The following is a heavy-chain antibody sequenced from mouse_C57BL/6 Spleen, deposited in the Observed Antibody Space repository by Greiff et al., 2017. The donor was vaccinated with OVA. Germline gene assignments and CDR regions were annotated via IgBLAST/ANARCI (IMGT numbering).Heavy chain of an antibody. D-gene: IGHD2-1*01. Sequence: VQLQQSGPGLVKPSQSLSLTCSVTGYSITSGYYWNWIRQFPGNKLEWMGYISYDGSNNYNPSLKNRISITRDTSKNQFFLKLNSVTTEDTATYYGARVPHYGNYRYWYFDVWGTGTTVTVSS. CDR2: ISYDGSN. CDR3: ARVPHYGNYRYWYFDV. CDR1: GYSITSGYY. J-gene: IGHJ1*03. V-gene: IGHV3-6*01.